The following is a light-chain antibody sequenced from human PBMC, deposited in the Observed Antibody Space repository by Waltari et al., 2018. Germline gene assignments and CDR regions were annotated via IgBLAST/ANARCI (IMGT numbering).Light chain of an antibody. CDR2: EDF. Sequence: NFMLTQPHSVSESPGKTVTISCTRSSARIASHYVQRAQLRPGSSPTTVIYEDFQRPSGVPNRFSGSIDSSSKSASLTISGLRTEDEADYYCQSYDDNIVIFGGGTKLTVL. CDR1: SARIASHY. J-gene: IGLJ2*01. V-gene: IGLV6-57*01. CDR3: QSYDDNIVI.